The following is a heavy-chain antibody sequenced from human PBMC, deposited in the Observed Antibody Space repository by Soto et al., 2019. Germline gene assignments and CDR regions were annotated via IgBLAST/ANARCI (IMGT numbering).Heavy chain of an antibody. J-gene: IGHJ3*02. Sequence: QVQLQESGPGLVKPSQTLSLTCTVSGGSISSGGYFWSWIRQHPGKGLEWIGAINYSGSTYSNPYLKSRVTISVDTSKNQFSLKLSSVTAADTAVYYCARDILLWFGELPPRAHDAFDIWGQGTMVTVSS. D-gene: IGHD3-10*01. CDR2: INYSGST. V-gene: IGHV4-31*03. CDR3: ARDILLWFGELPPRAHDAFDI. CDR1: GGSISSGGYF.